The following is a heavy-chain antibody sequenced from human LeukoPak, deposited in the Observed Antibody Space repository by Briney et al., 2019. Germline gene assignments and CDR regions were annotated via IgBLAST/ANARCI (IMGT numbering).Heavy chain of an antibody. CDR2: MNPNSGNT. D-gene: IGHD3-10*01. V-gene: IGHV1-8*01. CDR3: ARGIRITMVRGPRRGDYYFDY. Sequence: GASVKVSCTASGYTFTSYDINWVRQATGQGLEWMGWMNPNSGNTGYAQKFQGRVTMTRNTSISTAYMELSSLRSEDTAVYYCARGIRITMVRGPRRGDYYFDYWGQGTLVTVSS. J-gene: IGHJ4*02. CDR1: GYTFTSYD.